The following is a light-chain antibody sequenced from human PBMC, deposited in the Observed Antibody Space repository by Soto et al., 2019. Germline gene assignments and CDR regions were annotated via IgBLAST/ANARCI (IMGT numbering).Light chain of an antibody. CDR1: QGISTY. J-gene: IGKJ4*01. CDR3: QQLNNYPVT. V-gene: IGKV1-9*01. Sequence: DIQLTQSPSFLSASVGDSVTITCRASQGISTYLAWYQQKPGKAPKLLIYAASTLQSGVPSRFSGGGSGTELTLTISSLQPEDFATYYCQQLNNYPVTFGGGNKVEIK. CDR2: AAS.